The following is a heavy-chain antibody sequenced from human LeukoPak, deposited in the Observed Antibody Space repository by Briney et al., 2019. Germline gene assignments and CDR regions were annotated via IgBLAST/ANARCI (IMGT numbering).Heavy chain of an antibody. CDR1: GGSISSYY. V-gene: IGHV4-4*07. Sequence: TSETLSLTCTVSGGSISSYYWSWIRQPAGKGLEWIGRIYTSGSTNYDPSLKSRVTMSVDTSKNQFSLKLSSVTAADTAVYYCAREAIYDFWSGYYSYFDYWGQGTLVTVSS. D-gene: IGHD3-3*01. CDR3: AREAIYDFWSGYYSYFDY. J-gene: IGHJ4*02. CDR2: IYTSGST.